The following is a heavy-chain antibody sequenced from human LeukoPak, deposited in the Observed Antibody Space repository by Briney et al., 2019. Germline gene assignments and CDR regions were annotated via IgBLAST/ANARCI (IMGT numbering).Heavy chain of an antibody. J-gene: IGHJ4*02. CDR2: INPSSGGT. CDR1: GYTFTGYY. CDR3: TRGPSGSDY. D-gene: IGHD3-10*01. V-gene: IGHV1-2*06. Sequence: GASVKVSCKVSGYTFTGYYLHWVRQAPGQGLEWMGRINPSSGGTSYAQKFQGRVTMTRDTSINTAYMDLSSLRSDDTAVYYCTRGPSGSDYWGQGTLVTVSS.